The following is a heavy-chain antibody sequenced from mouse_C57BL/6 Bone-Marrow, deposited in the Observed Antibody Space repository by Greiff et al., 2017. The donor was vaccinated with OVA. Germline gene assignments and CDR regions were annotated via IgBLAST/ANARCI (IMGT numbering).Heavy chain of an antibody. CDR1: GYTFTSYW. CDR3: ARGRSPDY. CDR2: IDLSDSYT. J-gene: IGHJ2*01. V-gene: IGHV1-69*01. Sequence: VQLQQPGAELVMPGASVKLSCKASGYTFTSYWMHWVKQRPGQGLEWIGEIDLSDSYTNYNQKFKGKSTLTVDKSSSTAYMQLSSLTSEDSAVYYCARGRSPDYWGQGTTLTVSS.